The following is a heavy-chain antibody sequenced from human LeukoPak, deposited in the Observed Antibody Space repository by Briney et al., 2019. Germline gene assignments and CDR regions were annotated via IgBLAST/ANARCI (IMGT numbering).Heavy chain of an antibody. CDR2: MNPNSGNT. CDR3: ARERREYYYDSSGSLGY. D-gene: IGHD3-22*01. Sequence: ASVKVSCKASGYTFTSHDINWVRQATGQGLEWMGWMNPNSGNTGYAQKFQGRVTITADESTSTAYMELSSLRSEDTAVYYCARERREYYYDSSGSLGYWGQGTLVTVSS. V-gene: IGHV1-8*03. CDR1: GYTFTSHD. J-gene: IGHJ4*02.